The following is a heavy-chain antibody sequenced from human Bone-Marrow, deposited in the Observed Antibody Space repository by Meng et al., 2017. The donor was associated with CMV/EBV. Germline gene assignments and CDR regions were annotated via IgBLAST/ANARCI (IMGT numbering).Heavy chain of an antibody. J-gene: IGHJ5*02. D-gene: IGHD2-8*01. V-gene: IGHV5-51*01. CDR1: GYSFASYW. CDR3: ARGYCASDNCPHKA. Sequence: GESLKISCKASGYSFASYWIGWVRQMPGKGLEWMAVLYAGDSDPIYSPSFQGQVTISVDKSITTAYLQWSSLRPSDSAIYFCARGYCASDNCPHKAWGQGNLVNIYS. CDR2: LYAGDSDP.